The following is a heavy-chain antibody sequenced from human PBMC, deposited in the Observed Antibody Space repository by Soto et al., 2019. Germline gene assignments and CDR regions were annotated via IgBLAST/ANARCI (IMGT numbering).Heavy chain of an antibody. V-gene: IGHV4-59*01. Sequence: PSETLSLTCTVSGGSISSYYRSWIRQPPGKGLEWIGYIYYSGSTNYNPSLKSRVTISVDTSKNQFSLKLSSVTAADTAVYYCARDGGYCSSTSCYTRGYYGMDVWGQGTTVTVSS. CDR2: IYYSGST. J-gene: IGHJ6*02. CDR3: ARDGGYCSSTSCYTRGYYGMDV. D-gene: IGHD2-2*02. CDR1: GGSISSYY.